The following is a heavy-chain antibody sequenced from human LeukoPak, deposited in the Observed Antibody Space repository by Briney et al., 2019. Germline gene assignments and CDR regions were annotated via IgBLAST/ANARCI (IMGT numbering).Heavy chain of an antibody. D-gene: IGHD3-22*01. CDR2: IYYSGST. Sequence: SETLSLTCTVSGGSISSYYWSWIRQPPGKGLEWIAYIYYSGSTNYNPSLKSRVTISVDTSKNQFSLKLSSVTAADTAVYYCARGQYYYDSSGRLFDYWGQGTLVTVSS. CDR3: ARGQYYYDSSGRLFDY. V-gene: IGHV4-59*01. J-gene: IGHJ4*02. CDR1: GGSISSYY.